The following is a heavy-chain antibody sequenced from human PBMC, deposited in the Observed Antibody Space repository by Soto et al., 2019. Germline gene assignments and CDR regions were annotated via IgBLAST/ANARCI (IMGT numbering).Heavy chain of an antibody. V-gene: IGHV1-18*01. D-gene: IGHD1-26*01. J-gene: IGHJ4*02. CDR1: GYTFTSYG. Sequence: QVQLVQSGAEVKKPGASVKVSCKASGYTFTSYGFISERQAPGQGLEWMGWISAYTGNTNYAQKGQGRVTMTTDTSTITASMELRCLRSYDTAVYYCAGLRGSYAFDYGGQGTLVTVSS. CDR3: AGLRGSYAFDY. CDR2: ISAYTGNT.